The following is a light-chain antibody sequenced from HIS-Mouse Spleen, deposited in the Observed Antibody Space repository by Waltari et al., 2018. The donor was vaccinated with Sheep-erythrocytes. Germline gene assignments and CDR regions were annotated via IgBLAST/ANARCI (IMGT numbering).Light chain of an antibody. CDR3: MQATQFPLCT. CDR1: QSVSSY. Sequence: EIVLTQSPATLSLSPGERATLSCRASQSVSSYLAWYQQKPGQAPRLLIYDASNRATGIPARFSGSGSGTDFTLTISSLEPEDFAVYYCMQATQFPLCTFGQGTKLEIK. CDR2: DAS. J-gene: IGKJ2*02. V-gene: IGKV3-11*01.